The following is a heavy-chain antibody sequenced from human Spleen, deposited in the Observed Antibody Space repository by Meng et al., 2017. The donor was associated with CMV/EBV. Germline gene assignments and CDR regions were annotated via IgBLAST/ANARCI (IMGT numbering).Heavy chain of an antibody. CDR3: AREGQEVGATTFAFDY. D-gene: IGHD1-26*01. CDR1: GYTFTRDG. V-gene: IGHV1-18*01. Sequence: LYAGAGGKKPGAPVKGSCKASGYTFTRDGISWVRQAPGQGLEWMGWISAYNGNTNYAQKLQGRVTMTTDTSTSKAYMELGSLRSDDTAVYYCAREGQEVGATTFAFDYWGQGTLVTVSS. CDR2: ISAYNGNT. J-gene: IGHJ4*02.